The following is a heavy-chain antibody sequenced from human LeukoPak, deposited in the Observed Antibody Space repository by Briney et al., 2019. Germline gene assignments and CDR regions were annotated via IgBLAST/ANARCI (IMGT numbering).Heavy chain of an antibody. V-gene: IGHV4-34*01. J-gene: IGHJ1*01. D-gene: IGHD5-18*01. Sequence: SETLSLTCAVYGGSFSDYYWSWIRQPPGKGLEWIGEIDQSGSTNYNPSLKSRVTISVDTSRNQFSLKLNSVTAADTAVYYCARGGRRYSYGYNAEYFQHWGQGTLVTVSS. CDR1: GGSFSDYY. CDR3: ARGGRRYSYGYNAEYFQH. CDR2: IDQSGST.